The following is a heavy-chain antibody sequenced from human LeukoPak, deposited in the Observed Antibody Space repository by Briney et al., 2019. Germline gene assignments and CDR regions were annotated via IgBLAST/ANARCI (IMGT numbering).Heavy chain of an antibody. Sequence: SETLPLTCSVSGGSISSYYWSWIRQPPGKGLEWIGYIYYTGSINYNPSLKSRVTISVDTSKNQFSLKLSSVTAADTAVYYCARGARWNDYWGQGTLVTVSS. CDR3: ARGARWNDY. J-gene: IGHJ4*02. CDR2: IYYTGSI. D-gene: IGHD4-23*01. V-gene: IGHV4-59*01. CDR1: GGSISSYY.